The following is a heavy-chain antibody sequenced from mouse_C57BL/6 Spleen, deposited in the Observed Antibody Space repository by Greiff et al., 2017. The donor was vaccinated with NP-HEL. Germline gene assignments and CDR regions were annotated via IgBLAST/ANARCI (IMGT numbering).Heavy chain of an antibody. CDR1: GYTFTSYW. J-gene: IGHJ2*01. V-gene: IGHV1-69*01. Sequence: VQLQQPGAELVMPGASVKLSCKASGYTFTSYWMHWVKQRPGQGLEWIGEIDPSDSYTNYNQKFKGKSTLTVDKSSSTAYKQLSSLTSEDSAVYYCARRRPSYYFDYWGQGTTLTVSS. CDR3: ARRRPSYYFDY. CDR2: IDPSDSYT.